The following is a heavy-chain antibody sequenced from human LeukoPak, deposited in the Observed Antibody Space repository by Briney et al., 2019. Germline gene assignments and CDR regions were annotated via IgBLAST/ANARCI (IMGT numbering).Heavy chain of an antibody. J-gene: IGHJ2*01. Sequence: GGSLRLSCAASGFTFSKDDFHWVRQAPGKGLEWVAAIGVTGDTSYADSVKGRFTISREDAAISLYLQLRSLGAGDTALYYRTKEFCGSRAACAGGSYYDFWGRGALVTVSS. CDR2: IGVTGDT. V-gene: IGHV3-13*01. D-gene: IGHD2-15*01. CDR1: GFTFSKDD. CDR3: TKEFCGSRAACAGGSYYDF.